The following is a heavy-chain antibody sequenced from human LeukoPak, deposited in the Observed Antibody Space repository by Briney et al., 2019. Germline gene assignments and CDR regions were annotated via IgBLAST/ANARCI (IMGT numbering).Heavy chain of an antibody. CDR2: ISGSGGST. J-gene: IGHJ3*02. CDR3: AKDGGYYYDSSGYYSDAFDI. Sequence: GGSLRLSCAASGFTFSSYAMSWVRQAPGKGLEWVSAISGSGGSTYYADSVKGRFTISRDNSKNTLYLQMNSLRAEDTAVYYCAKDGGYYYDSSGYYSDAFDIWGQGTMVTVSS. CDR1: GFTFSSYA. V-gene: IGHV3-23*01. D-gene: IGHD3-22*01.